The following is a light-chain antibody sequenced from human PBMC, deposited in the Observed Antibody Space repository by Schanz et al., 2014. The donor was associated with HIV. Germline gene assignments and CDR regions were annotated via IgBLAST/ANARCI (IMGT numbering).Light chain of an antibody. CDR1: RNDVGTYNL. CDR2: DVT. CDR3: CSYAGSYTFVV. Sequence: QSALTQPASVSGSPGQSITISCTGTRNDVGTYNLVSWYQQHPGKAPQLMIYDVTKRPSGVPDRFSGSKSGNTASLTISGLQAEDEADYYCCSYAGSYTFVVFGGGTKLTVL. V-gene: IGLV2-11*01. J-gene: IGLJ3*02.